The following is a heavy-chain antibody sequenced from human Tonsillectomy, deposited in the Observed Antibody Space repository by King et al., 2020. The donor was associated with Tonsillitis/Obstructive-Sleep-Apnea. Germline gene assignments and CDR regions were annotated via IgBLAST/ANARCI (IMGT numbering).Heavy chain of an antibody. CDR2: IYYTGST. J-gene: IGHJ4*02. Sequence: QLQGSGPGLVKPSETLSLTCTVSGHSIRSSSYYWGWIRQPPGKGLEWIGTIYYTGSTYYNPSLKSRVTISVDTSKNQFSLKLSSVTAADTAVYYCARHVRDGYGTNFDYWGQGTLVTVSS. CDR1: GHSIRSSSYY. CDR3: ARHVRDGYGTNFDY. V-gene: IGHV4-39*01. D-gene: IGHD5-24*01.